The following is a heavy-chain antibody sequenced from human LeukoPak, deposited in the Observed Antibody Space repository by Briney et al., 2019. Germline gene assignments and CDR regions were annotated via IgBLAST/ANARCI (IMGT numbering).Heavy chain of an antibody. J-gene: IGHJ4*02. V-gene: IGHV5-51*01. CDR3: VRPREYCSGGSCYVEYYFDY. CDR2: VYPADSDT. Sequence: GESLKISCKGSGYSFTNYWIGWVRQMPGKGLEWMGIVYPADSDTRYSPSFQGQVTISADKSISTAYLQWSSLKASDTAMYYCVRPREYCSGGSCYVEYYFDYWGQGTLVTVSS. CDR1: GYSFTNYW. D-gene: IGHD2-15*01.